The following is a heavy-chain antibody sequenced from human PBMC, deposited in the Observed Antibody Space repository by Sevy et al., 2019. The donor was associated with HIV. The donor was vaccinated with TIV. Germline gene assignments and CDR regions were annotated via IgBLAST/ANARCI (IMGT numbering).Heavy chain of an antibody. D-gene: IGHD5-18*01. J-gene: IGHJ4*02. CDR1: GFTFHSHA. V-gene: IGHV3-30*09. CDR3: ARDRGAPQTAILYYFDS. CDR2: VSFDGRDK. Sequence: GGSLRLSCVDSGFTFHSHAMHWVRQAPGKGLEWVAAVSFDGRDKYYTDSVNGRFVISRDNSKKTLYLQMNSLRLEDTAVYHCARDRGAPQTAILYYFDSWGQGALVTVSS.